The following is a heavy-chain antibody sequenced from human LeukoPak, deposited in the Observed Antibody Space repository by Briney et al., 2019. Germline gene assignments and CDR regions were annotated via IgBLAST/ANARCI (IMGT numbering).Heavy chain of an antibody. CDR2: IYSGGSA. D-gene: IGHD3-10*01. V-gene: IGHV3-53*01. J-gene: IGHJ4*02. CDR3: ASSVWFGELFIDY. CDR1: GFTVSSNY. Sequence: GGSLRLSCAASGFTVSSNYMSWVRQAPGKGLEWVSVIYSGGSAYYADSVKGRFTISRDNSKNTLYLQMNSLRAEDTAVYYCASSVWFGELFIDYWGQGTLVTVSS.